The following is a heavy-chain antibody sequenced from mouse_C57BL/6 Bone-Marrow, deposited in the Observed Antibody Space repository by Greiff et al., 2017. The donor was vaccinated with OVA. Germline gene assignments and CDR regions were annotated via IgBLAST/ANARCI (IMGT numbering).Heavy chain of an antibody. J-gene: IGHJ1*03. CDR2: IYPRSGNT. V-gene: IGHV1-81*01. D-gene: IGHD1-1*01. CDR1: GYTFTSYG. CDR3: ARPLYYYGSSYRWYFDV. Sequence: QVHVKQSGAELARPGASVKLSCKASGYTFTSYGISWVKQRTGQGLEWIGEIYPRSGNTYYNEKFKGKATLTADKSSSTAYMELRSLTSEDSAVYFCARPLYYYGSSYRWYFDVWGTGTTVTVSS.